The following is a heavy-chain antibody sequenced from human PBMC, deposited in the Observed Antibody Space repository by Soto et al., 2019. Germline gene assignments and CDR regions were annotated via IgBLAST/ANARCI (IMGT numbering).Heavy chain of an antibody. CDR2: ISYSGSP. J-gene: IGHJ3*02. V-gene: IGHV4-61*01. Sequence: SETLSLTCTVSGGSVSSGSHYWSWIRQPPGKGLEWIAYISYSGSPDYNPSLKSPVSISIDMSKNQISLKLRSVTAADTAVYYGARDLSDSLNSFDAFDIWGQGTMVTVSS. CDR3: ARDLSDSLNSFDAFDI. CDR1: GGSVSSGSHY. D-gene: IGHD3-22*01.